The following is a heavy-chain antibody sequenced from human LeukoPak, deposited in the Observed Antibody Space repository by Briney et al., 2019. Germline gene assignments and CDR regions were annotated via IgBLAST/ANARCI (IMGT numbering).Heavy chain of an antibody. CDR1: GYTFTGYY. Sequence: GASVKVSCKASGYTFTGYYMHWVRQAPGQGLEWMGWISAYNGNTNYAQKLQGRVTMTTDTSTSTAYMELRSLRSDDTAVYYCARDLDRMSPYYYDSSGYEGYWGQGTLVTVSS. V-gene: IGHV1-18*04. D-gene: IGHD3-22*01. J-gene: IGHJ4*02. CDR2: ISAYNGNT. CDR3: ARDLDRMSPYYYDSSGYEGY.